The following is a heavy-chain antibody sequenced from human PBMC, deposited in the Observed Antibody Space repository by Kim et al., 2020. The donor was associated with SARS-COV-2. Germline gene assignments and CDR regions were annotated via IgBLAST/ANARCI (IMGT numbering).Heavy chain of an antibody. V-gene: IGHV4-39*01. J-gene: IGHJ6*02. CDR3: ARLVYYYYGMDV. Sequence: SETLSLTCTVTGCSISSSSYYWGWIRQPPGKGLEWIGSIYYSGSTYYYPSLKSRVTITVDTSKNQFSLKLSSVTAADTAVYYCARLVYYYYGMDVWGQGTTVTVSS. CDR1: GCSISSSSYY. CDR2: IYYSGST.